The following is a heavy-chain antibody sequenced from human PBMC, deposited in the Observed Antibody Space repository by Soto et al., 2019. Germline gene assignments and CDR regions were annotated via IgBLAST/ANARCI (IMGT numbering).Heavy chain of an antibody. D-gene: IGHD1-7*01. J-gene: IGHJ5*02. V-gene: IGHV1-18*01. CDR2: ISAYNGNT. CDR3: ARDDLELQPPLLKPSWFDP. Sequence: QVQLVQSGAEVKKPGASVKVSCKASGYTFTSYGISWVRQAPGQGLEWMGWISAYNGNTNYAQKLQGRVTMTTDTSTSTAYMELRSLRSDDTAVYYCARDDLELQPPLLKPSWFDPWGQGTLVTVSS. CDR1: GYTFTSYG.